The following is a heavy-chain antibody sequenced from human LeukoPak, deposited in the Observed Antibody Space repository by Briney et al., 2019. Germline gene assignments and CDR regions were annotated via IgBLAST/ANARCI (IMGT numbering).Heavy chain of an antibody. CDR2: ISSSSSYI. Sequence: GGSLRLSCAASGFTFSSYSMSWVRQAPGKGLEWVSSISSSSSYIYYADSVKGRFTISRDNAKNSLYLQMNSLRAEDTAVYYCARLHSGSYYGDAFDMWGQGTMVTVSS. J-gene: IGHJ3*02. CDR1: GFTFSSYS. D-gene: IGHD3-10*01. CDR3: ARLHSGSYYGDAFDM. V-gene: IGHV3-21*01.